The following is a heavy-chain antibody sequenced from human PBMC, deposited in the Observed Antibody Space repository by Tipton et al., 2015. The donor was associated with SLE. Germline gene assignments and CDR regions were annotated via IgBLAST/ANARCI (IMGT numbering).Heavy chain of an antibody. J-gene: IGHJ3*02. CDR1: GYSFTSYW. CDR2: IYPGDSDT. D-gene: IGHD4-11*01. V-gene: IGHV5-51*01. CDR3: ASRRGERYSNCGRAVDI. Sequence: VQLVQSGAEVKKPGESLKISCKGSGYSFTSYWIGWVRHMPGKGLEWMGIIYPGDSDTRYSPSFQGQVTISADKSISTAYLQWSSLKASDTAMYYCASRRGERYSNCGRAVDIWGQGTMVTGSS.